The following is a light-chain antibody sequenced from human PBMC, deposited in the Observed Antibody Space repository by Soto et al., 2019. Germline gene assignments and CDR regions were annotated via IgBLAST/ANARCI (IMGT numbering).Light chain of an antibody. CDR3: QSFASRLESVV. V-gene: IGLV1-40*01. CDR2: GNK. Sequence: QSVVTQPPSVSGAPGQRVTISCTGSSSNIGAGYDVHWYQQFPGRAPKLLIYGNKNRPSGVPDRFSGSKSRTFASLDITGLEAEDGAEYYCQSFASRLESVVFGGGTKPAVL. CDR1: SSNIGAGYD. J-gene: IGLJ2*01.